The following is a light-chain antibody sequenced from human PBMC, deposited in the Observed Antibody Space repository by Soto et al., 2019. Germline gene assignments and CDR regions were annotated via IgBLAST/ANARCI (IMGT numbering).Light chain of an antibody. Sequence: EIVLTQSPGTLSLSPGERATLSCRASQSVSRSYLAWYQQKPGQAPRLLIYGASSRATGIPDRFSGSGSGTDFTLTISRLEPEDFAVYYCQQYSTFGQGTKVEIK. V-gene: IGKV3-20*01. CDR1: QSVSRSY. CDR3: QQYST. J-gene: IGKJ1*01. CDR2: GAS.